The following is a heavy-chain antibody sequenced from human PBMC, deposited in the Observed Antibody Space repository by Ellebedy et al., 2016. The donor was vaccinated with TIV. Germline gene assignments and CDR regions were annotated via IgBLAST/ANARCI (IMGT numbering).Heavy chain of an antibody. CDR1: GFTFSDAW. Sequence: GESLKISCAASGFTFSDAWMSWVRQARGKGLEWVATIKQDGGEKFYVDSVKGRFTISRDNAKNSLYLQMDRLRGEDTAVYYCARGWWDYGAWGQGTQVTVSS. J-gene: IGHJ5*02. CDR2: IKQDGGEK. CDR3: ARGWWDYGA. D-gene: IGHD4/OR15-4a*01. V-gene: IGHV3-7*01.